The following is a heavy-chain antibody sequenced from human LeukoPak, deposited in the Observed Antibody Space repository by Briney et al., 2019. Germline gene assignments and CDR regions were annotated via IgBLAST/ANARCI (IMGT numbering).Heavy chain of an antibody. CDR3: ARDSPDVVVATGWAFDI. D-gene: IGHD2-2*01. CDR1: GYTFTSYG. Sequence: ASVKVSCKASGYTFTSYGISWVRQATGQGLEWMGWMNPNSGNTGYAQKFQGRVTITRNTSISTAYMELSSLRSEDTAVYYCARDSPDVVVATGWAFDIWGQGTMVTVSS. J-gene: IGHJ3*02. CDR2: MNPNSGNT. V-gene: IGHV1-8*03.